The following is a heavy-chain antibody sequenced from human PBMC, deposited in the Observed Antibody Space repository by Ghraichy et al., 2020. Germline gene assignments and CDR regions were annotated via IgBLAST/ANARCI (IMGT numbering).Heavy chain of an antibody. D-gene: IGHD2-2*01. V-gene: IGHV3-21*01. CDR2: ISSSSSYI. J-gene: IGHJ4*02. Sequence: GGSLRLSCAASGFTFSSYSMNWVRQAPGKGLEWVSSISSSSSYIYYADSVKGRFTVSRDNAKNSLYLQMNSLRAEDTAVYYCARDGGYCSSASYSPSGYFDYWGQGTLVTVSS. CDR3: ARDGGYCSSASYSPSGYFDY. CDR1: GFTFSSYS.